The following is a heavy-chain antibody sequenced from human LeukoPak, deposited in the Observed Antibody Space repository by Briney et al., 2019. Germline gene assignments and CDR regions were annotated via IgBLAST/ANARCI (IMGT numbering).Heavy chain of an antibody. CDR3: ATEDYGDYLFYWYFDL. J-gene: IGHJ2*01. CDR2: ISSSSSTI. D-gene: IGHD4-17*01. V-gene: IGHV3-48*01. CDR1: GFTFSSYG. Sequence: GGSLRLSCAASGFTFSSYGVHWVRQAPGKGLEWVSYISSSSSTIYYADSVKGRFTISRDNSKNTLYLQMNSLRAEDTAVYYCATEDYGDYLFYWYFDLWGRGTLVTVSS.